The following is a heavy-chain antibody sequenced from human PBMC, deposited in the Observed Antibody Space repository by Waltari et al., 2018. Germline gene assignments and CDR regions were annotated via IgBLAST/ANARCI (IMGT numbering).Heavy chain of an antibody. CDR1: GGSISSYY. Sequence: QVQLQESGPGLVKPSETLSLTCTVYGGSISSYYLSWIRHPPGKGLEWIGYIYYSGRTNYNPSLKSRVTISVDTSKNQFSLKLSSVTAADTAVYYCARVGGVLMVFAPTGGWFDPWGQGTLVTVSS. CDR3: ARVGGVLMVFAPTGGWFDP. J-gene: IGHJ5*02. V-gene: IGHV4-59*01. CDR2: IYYSGRT. D-gene: IGHD2-8*01.